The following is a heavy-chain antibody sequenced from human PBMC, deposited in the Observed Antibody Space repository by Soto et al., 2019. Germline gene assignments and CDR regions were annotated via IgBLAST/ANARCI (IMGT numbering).Heavy chain of an antibody. CDR1: GFTFSSYW. CDR2: IKQDGSEK. CDR3: ARDGRYYGSGSNFYAFDI. Sequence: PGGSLRLSSAASGFTFSSYWMSWVRQAPGKGLEWVANIKQDGSEKYYVDSVKGRFTISRDNAKNSLYLQMNSLRAEDTAVYYCARDGRYYGSGSNFYAFDIWGQGTMVTVSS. V-gene: IGHV3-7*01. D-gene: IGHD3-10*01. J-gene: IGHJ3*02.